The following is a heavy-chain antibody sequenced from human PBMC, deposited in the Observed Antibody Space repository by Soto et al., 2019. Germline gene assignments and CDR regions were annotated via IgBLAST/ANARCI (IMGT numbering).Heavy chain of an antibody. Sequence: SVKVSCKASGGTFSSYTIIWVRQAPGQGLEWMGRIIPILGIANYAQKFQGRVTITADKSTSTAYMELSSLRSEDTAVYYCAREPGIAVAGTAATHYYYYYMDVWGKGTTVTVSS. CDR3: AREPGIAVAGTAATHYYYYYMDV. V-gene: IGHV1-69*04. D-gene: IGHD6-19*01. J-gene: IGHJ6*03. CDR1: GGTFSSYT. CDR2: IIPILGIA.